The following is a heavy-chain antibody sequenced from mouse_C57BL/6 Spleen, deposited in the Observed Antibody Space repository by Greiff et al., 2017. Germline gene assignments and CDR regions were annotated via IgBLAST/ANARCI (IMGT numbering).Heavy chain of an antibody. Sequence: QVQLKQSGPGLVQPSQSLSITCTVSGFSFTSYGVHWVRQSPGKGLEWLGVIWSGGSTDYNAAFISRLSISKDNSKSQVFFKMNSLQADDTAIYYCARTLDYDAYYFDYWGQGTTLTVSS. CDR2: IWSGGST. CDR1: GFSFTSYG. CDR3: ARTLDYDAYYFDY. V-gene: IGHV2-2*01. J-gene: IGHJ2*01. D-gene: IGHD2-4*01.